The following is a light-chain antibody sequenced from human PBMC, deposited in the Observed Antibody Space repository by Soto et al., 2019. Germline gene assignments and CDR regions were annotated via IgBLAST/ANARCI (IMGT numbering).Light chain of an antibody. CDR2: KVS. CDR3: SSYSTATSPQWV. Sequence: QSALTQPASVSGSPGQSITIPCTGTSSDVGGYNYVSWYQQHPGRAPKLVIYKVSDRPSGVSSRFSASKSGNTASLTISGLQAEDEADYYCSSYSTATSPQWVFGGGTQLTGL. J-gene: IGLJ3*02. CDR1: SSDVGGYNY. V-gene: IGLV2-14*01.